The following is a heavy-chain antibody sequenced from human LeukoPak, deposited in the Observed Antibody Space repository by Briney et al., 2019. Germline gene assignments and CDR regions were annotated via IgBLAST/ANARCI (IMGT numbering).Heavy chain of an antibody. Sequence: GESLKISCKAAGYSFTTYWIGWVRQMPGKGLEWMGIIYPGDSDTTYSPSFQGQVTISADKSISTAYLQWSSLKTSDTAMYYCARVNVVVVAGASPNWFDPWGQGTLVTVSS. J-gene: IGHJ5*02. V-gene: IGHV5-51*01. D-gene: IGHD2-15*01. CDR2: IYPGDSDT. CDR3: ARVNVVVVAGASPNWFDP. CDR1: GYSFTTYW.